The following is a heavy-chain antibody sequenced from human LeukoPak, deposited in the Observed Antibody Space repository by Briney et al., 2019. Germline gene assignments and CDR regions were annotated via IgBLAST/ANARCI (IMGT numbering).Heavy chain of an antibody. V-gene: IGHV4-34*01. J-gene: IGHJ5*02. CDR3: ARGRWFDP. Sequence: SEALSLTCAVYGGSFSGYYWSWIRQPPGKGLEWIGEINHSGSTNYNPSLKSRVTISVDTSKNQFSLKLSSVTAADTAVYYCARGRWFDPWGQGTLVTVSS. CDR2: INHSGST. CDR1: GGSFSGYY.